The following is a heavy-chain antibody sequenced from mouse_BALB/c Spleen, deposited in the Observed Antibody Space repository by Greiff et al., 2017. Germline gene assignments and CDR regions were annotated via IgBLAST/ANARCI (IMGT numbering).Heavy chain of an antibody. J-gene: IGHJ4*01. CDR2: ISYSGST. V-gene: IGHV3-8*02. CDR3: ASLGSYDGYYNYAMDY. Sequence: EVKLVESGPSLVKPSQTLSLTCSVTGDSITSGYWNWIRKFPGNKLEYMGYISYSGSTYYNPSLKSRISITRDTSKNQYYLQLNSVTTEDTATYYCASLGSYDGYYNYAMDYWGQGTSVTVSS. CDR1: GDSITSGY. D-gene: IGHD2-3*01.